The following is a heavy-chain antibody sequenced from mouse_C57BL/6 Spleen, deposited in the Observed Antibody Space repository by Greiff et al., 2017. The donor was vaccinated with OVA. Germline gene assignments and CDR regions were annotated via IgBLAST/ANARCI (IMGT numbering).Heavy chain of an antibody. Sequence: EVKLMESGEGLVKPGGSLKLSCAASGFTFSSYAMSWVRQTPEKRLEWVAYISSGGDYIYYADTVKGRFTISRDNARNTLYLQMSSLKSEDTAMYYCTRAAAQASYYYAMDYWGQGTSVTVSS. D-gene: IGHD3-2*02. J-gene: IGHJ4*01. CDR2: ISSGGDYI. V-gene: IGHV5-9-1*02. CDR1: GFTFSSYA. CDR3: TRAAAQASYYYAMDY.